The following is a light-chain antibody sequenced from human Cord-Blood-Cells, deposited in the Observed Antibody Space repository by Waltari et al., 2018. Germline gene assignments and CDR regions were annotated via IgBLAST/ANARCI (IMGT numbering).Light chain of an antibody. Sequence: DIQMTQSPSTLSASVGDRVTITCRASQSISSWLAWYQQKPGKAPKLLIYDASSLESGVPSRFSVSGSGTEFTLTISSLQPDDFATYDCQQYNSYSQTFGQGTKVEIK. CDR2: DAS. V-gene: IGKV1-5*01. CDR3: QQYNSYSQT. J-gene: IGKJ1*01. CDR1: QSISSW.